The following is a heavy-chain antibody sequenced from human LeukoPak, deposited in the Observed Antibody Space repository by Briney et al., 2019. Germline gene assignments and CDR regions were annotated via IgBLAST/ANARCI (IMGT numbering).Heavy chain of an antibody. CDR1: GFTFSSYW. J-gene: IGHJ6*03. Sequence: PGGSLRLSCAASGFTFSSYWMSWVRQAPGKGLEWVANIKQDGSEKYYVDAVKGRFTISRDNAKNSLYLQMNSLRAEDTAVYYCARDSGASGNYYYYYYMDVWGKGTTVTISS. CDR3: ARDSGASGNYYYYYYMDV. CDR2: IKQDGSEK. V-gene: IGHV3-7*01.